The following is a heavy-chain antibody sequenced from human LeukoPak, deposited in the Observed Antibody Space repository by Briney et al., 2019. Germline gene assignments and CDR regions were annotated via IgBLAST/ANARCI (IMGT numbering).Heavy chain of an antibody. CDR1: GFTFSSYW. Sequence: GGSLRLSCSASGFTFSSYWMHWVRQAPGKGLVWVSDINSDGSNTYYVDSVKGRFTISRDNAKNTLYLQLNSLRAEDTAVYYCARGADSNGYRVLDYWGQGTLVTVSS. D-gene: IGHD3-22*01. CDR2: INSDGSNT. J-gene: IGHJ4*02. V-gene: IGHV3-74*01. CDR3: ARGADSNGYRVLDY.